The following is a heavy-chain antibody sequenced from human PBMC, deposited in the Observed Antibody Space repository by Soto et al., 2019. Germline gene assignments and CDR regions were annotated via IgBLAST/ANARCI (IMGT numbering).Heavy chain of an antibody. CDR2: IYHTGSS. V-gene: IGHV4-30-2*01. Sequence: QVQLQESGSGLVRPSQTLSLTCTVSGGSISGGYSWGWIRQPPRKGREGIGYIYHTGSSHYSPSLTNRVTMSVDKSKNHFSQRLPSVTAEDTAVYFCAKEGDYSDFAIWGQGTMGIVSS. J-gene: IGHJ3*02. CDR3: AKEGDYSDFAI. D-gene: IGHD4-17*01. CDR1: GGSISGGYS.